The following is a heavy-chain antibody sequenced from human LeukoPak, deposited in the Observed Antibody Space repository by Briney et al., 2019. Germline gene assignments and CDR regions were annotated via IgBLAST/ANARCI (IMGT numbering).Heavy chain of an antibody. Sequence: PGGSLRLSCAASGFTFSSYAMHWVRQAPGKGLEWVAVISYDGSNKYYADSVKGRFTISRDNSKNTLYLQMNSLRAEDTAVYYCARAAAADSLYFDYWGQGTLVTVSS. V-gene: IGHV3-30-3*01. CDR2: ISYDGSNK. J-gene: IGHJ4*02. CDR3: ARAAAADSLYFDY. D-gene: IGHD6-13*01. CDR1: GFTFSSYA.